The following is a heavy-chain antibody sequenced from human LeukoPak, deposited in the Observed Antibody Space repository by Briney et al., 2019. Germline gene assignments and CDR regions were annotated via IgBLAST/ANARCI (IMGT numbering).Heavy chain of an antibody. CDR1: GFTFSSYA. J-gene: IGHJ4*02. V-gene: IGHV3-30-3*01. D-gene: IGHD6-19*01. CDR3: ARGPPWYSSGWFFDY. CDR2: ISYDGSNK. Sequence: GRSLRLSCAASGFTFSSYAMHWVRQAPGKGLEWVAVISYDGSNKYYADSVKGRFTISRDNSKNTLYLQMNSLRAEDTAVYYCARGPPWYSSGWFFDYWGQGTLVTVSS.